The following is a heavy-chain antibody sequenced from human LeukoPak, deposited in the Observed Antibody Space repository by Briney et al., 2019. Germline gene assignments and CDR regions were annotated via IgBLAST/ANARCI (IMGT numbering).Heavy chain of an antibody. V-gene: IGHV3-30*18. Sequence: PGGSLRLSCAASGFTFSSYGMHWVRQAPGKGLEWVAVISYDGSNKYYADSVKGRFTISRDNSKNTLYLQMNSLRAEDTAVYYCAKDLEGITMVRGVSSISSRGRNYYYGMDVWGQGTTVTVSS. J-gene: IGHJ6*02. CDR2: ISYDGSNK. D-gene: IGHD3-10*01. CDR1: GFTFSSYG. CDR3: AKDLEGITMVRGVSSISSRGRNYYYGMDV.